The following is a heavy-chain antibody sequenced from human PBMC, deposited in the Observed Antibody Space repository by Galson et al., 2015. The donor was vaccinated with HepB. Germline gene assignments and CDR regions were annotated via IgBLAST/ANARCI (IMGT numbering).Heavy chain of an antibody. CDR3: ARVVPAAPSGGMDV. V-gene: IGHV1-3*01. J-gene: IGHJ6*02. Sequence: SVKVSCKASGYTFTSYAMHWVRQAPGQRLEWMGWINAGNGSTKYSQKFQGRVTITRDTSASTAYMELSSLRSEDTAVYYCARVVPAAPSGGMDVWGQGTTVTVSS. D-gene: IGHD2-2*01. CDR2: INAGNGST. CDR1: GYTFTSYA.